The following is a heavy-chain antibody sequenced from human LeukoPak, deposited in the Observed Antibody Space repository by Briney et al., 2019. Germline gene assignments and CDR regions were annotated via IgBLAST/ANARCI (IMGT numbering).Heavy chain of an antibody. CDR3: ARYYYGSGSYYLYY. D-gene: IGHD3-10*01. V-gene: IGHV1-2*02. CDR1: GYTFTGYY. Sequence: APVKVSCKASGYTFTGYYMHWVRQAPGQGLEWMGWINPNSGGTNYAQKFQGRVTMTRDTSISTAYMELSRLRSDDTAVYYCARYYYGSGSYYLYYWGQGTLVTVSS. CDR2: INPNSGGT. J-gene: IGHJ4*02.